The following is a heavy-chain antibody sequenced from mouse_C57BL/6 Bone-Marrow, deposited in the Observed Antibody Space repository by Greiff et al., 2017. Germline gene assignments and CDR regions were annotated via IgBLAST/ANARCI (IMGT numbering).Heavy chain of an antibody. CDR2: IYPGDGDT. J-gene: IGHJ1*03. Sequence: QVQLKQSGAELVKPGASVKISCKASGYAFSSYWMNWVKQRPGKGLEWIGQIYPGDGDTNYNGKFKGKATLTADKSSSTAYMQLSSLTSEDSAVYFCARNIGLYYGSSYPYWYFDVWGTGTTVTVSS. V-gene: IGHV1-80*01. CDR3: ARNIGLYYGSSYPYWYFDV. D-gene: IGHD1-1*01. CDR1: GYAFSSYW.